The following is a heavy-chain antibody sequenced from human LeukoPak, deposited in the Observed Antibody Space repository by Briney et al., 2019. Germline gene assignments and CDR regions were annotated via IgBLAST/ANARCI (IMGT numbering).Heavy chain of an antibody. D-gene: IGHD2-2*01. CDR3: ARDVVVVPAAIHYGMDV. CDR2: FNHSGRT. V-gene: IGHV4-34*01. Sequence: NPSETLSLTCAVYGGSFSDYFWGWIRQPPGKGLEWIGEFNHSGRTYYNPSLKSRVTISVDTSKNQFSLNLSSVTAADTAVYYCARDVVVVPAAIHYGMDVWGQGTTVTVSS. J-gene: IGHJ6*02. CDR1: GGSFSDYF.